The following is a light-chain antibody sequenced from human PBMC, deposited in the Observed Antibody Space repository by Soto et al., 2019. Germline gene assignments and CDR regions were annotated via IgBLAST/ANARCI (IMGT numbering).Light chain of an antibody. V-gene: IGKV1-5*03. J-gene: IGKJ1*01. Sequence: DIQMTQSPSTLSASVGDRVTITCRASQSISSWLAWYQQKPGKAPKLLIYKASSLESGVPSRFSGSGFGTEFTLTISSLQPDDFATYYCHQYNSYSTFGQGTKVEIK. CDR1: QSISSW. CDR2: KAS. CDR3: HQYNSYST.